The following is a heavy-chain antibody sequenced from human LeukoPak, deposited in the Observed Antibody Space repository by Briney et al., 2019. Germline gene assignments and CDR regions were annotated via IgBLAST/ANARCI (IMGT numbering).Heavy chain of an antibody. Sequence: SETLPLTCTVSGGSISSYYWSWIRQPPGKGLEWIGYIYYSGSTNYNPSLKSRVTISVDTSKNQFSLKLRSVTAADTAVYYCARRVQAALDYWGQGTLVTVSS. J-gene: IGHJ4*02. D-gene: IGHD6-6*01. CDR3: ARRVQAALDY. CDR1: GGSISSYY. V-gene: IGHV4-59*01. CDR2: IYYSGST.